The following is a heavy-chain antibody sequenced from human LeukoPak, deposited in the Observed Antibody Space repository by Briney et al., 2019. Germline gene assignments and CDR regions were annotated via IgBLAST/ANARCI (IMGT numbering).Heavy chain of an antibody. V-gene: IGHV3-21*01. CDR2: ISSSSSYI. CDR1: GLTFSSSS. Sequence: GGSLRLSCAASGLTFSSSSMNWVRQAPGKGLEWVSSISSSSSYIYYADSVKGRFTVSRDNAKNSLYLQMNSLRAEDTAVYYCARVMRIVLVPAATDYWGQGTLVTVSS. J-gene: IGHJ4*02. CDR3: ARVMRIVLVPAATDY. D-gene: IGHD2-2*01.